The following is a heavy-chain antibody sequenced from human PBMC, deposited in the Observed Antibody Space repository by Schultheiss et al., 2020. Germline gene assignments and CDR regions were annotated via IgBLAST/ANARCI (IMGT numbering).Heavy chain of an antibody. D-gene: IGHD5-18*01. V-gene: IGHV3-13*01. CDR1: GFTFSSYD. CDR3: AKDKGYSYGFYFDY. CDR2: IGTAGDT. J-gene: IGHJ4*02. Sequence: GGSLRLSCAASGFTFSSYDMHWVRQATGKGLEWVSAIGTAGDTYYPGSVKGRFTISRDNAKNSLYLQMNSLRAEDTALYYCAKDKGYSYGFYFDYWGQGTLVTVSS.